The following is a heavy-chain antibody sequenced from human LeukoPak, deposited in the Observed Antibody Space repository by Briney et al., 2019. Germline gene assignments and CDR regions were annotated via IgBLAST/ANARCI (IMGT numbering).Heavy chain of an antibody. CDR1: GGSISSSSYY. J-gene: IGHJ3*02. D-gene: IGHD3-22*01. CDR2: IYYSGST. Sequence: SETLSLTCTVSGGSISSSSYYWGWIRQPPGKGLEWIGSIYYSGSTYDNPSLKSRVIISVDMSKNQFSLKLSSVTAADTAVYYCARHDSSGYEAFDIWGQGTMVTVSS. V-gene: IGHV4-39*01. CDR3: ARHDSSGYEAFDI.